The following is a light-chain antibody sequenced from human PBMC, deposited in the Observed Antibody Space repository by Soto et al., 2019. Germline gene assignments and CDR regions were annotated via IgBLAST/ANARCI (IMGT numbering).Light chain of an antibody. V-gene: IGKV4-1*01. CDR3: QQYIRWPLT. CDR1: QTVLYTSNNKNY. J-gene: IGKJ4*01. Sequence: DIGMTQSPDSLAVSLGERATINCRSNQTVLYTSNNKNYLAWYQQKPGQPPKLLIYWASTRESGVPDRFSGSGSGTEFTLTMSSLQSEDYAVYFCQQYIRWPLTFGGGTKVDIK. CDR2: WAS.